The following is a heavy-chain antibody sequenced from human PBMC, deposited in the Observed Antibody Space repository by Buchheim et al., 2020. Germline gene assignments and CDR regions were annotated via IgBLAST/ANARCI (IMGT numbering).Heavy chain of an antibody. CDR1: GFTFSSNG. D-gene: IGHD4-23*01. CDR3: VRSLYGGKDDY. CDR2: ISNSGDRT. J-gene: IGHJ4*02. V-gene: IGHV3-23*01. Sequence: EVQLLESGGGLVQPGGSLRLSCVASGFTFSSNGMSWVRQAPGKGLEWVSAISNSGDRTYYADSVKGRFTISRDNSQSTLYLQMNGLRAEDTAFYYCVRSLYGGKDDYWGQGTL.